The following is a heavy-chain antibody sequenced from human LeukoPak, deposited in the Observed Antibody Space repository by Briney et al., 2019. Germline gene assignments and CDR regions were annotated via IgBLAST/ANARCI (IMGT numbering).Heavy chain of an antibody. V-gene: IGHV3-23*01. D-gene: IGHD6-13*01. J-gene: IGHJ4*02. CDR2: ISGSGGST. CDR1: GFTFSSYA. Sequence: GGSLRLSCAASGFTFSSYAMSWVRQALGKGLEWVSAISGSGGSTYYADSVKGRFTISRDNSKNTLYLQMNSLRAEDTAVYYCAKDRSSSWYPYDYWGQGTLVTVSS. CDR3: AKDRSSSWYPYDY.